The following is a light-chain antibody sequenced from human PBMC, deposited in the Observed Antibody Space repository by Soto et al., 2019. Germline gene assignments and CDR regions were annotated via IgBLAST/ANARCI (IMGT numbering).Light chain of an antibody. Sequence: QSALTQSASVSGSPGQSITISCTGTSSDVGGYNYVSWYQQHPAKAPKLIIYDVSNRPSGVSTRFSGSKSGNTAPLTISGLPAEDAADYSCSSYTSTNAWVFGGGTKLTVL. CDR1: SSDVGGYNY. CDR2: DVS. V-gene: IGLV2-14*01. CDR3: SSYTSTNAWV. J-gene: IGLJ3*02.